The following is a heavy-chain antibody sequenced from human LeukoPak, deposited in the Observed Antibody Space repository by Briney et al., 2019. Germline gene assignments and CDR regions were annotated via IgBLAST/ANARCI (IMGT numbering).Heavy chain of an antibody. Sequence: GGSLRLSCAASGFTFSSYSMNWVRQAPGKGLEWVSYISSSSSTIYYADSVKGRFTISRDNAKNSLYLQMNSLRAGDTAVYYCARGTYYYDSSGYPNFDYWGQGTLVTVSS. CDR3: ARGTYYYDSSGYPNFDY. V-gene: IGHV3-48*01. D-gene: IGHD3-22*01. CDR1: GFTFSSYS. CDR2: ISSSSSTI. J-gene: IGHJ4*02.